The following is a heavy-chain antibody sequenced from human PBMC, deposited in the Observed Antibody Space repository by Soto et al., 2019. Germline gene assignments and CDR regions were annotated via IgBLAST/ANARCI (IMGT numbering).Heavy chain of an antibody. CDR3: ARFPVTIVVVPAASEHYYYGMDV. J-gene: IGHJ6*02. CDR1: GYTFTSYY. Sequence: QVQLVQSGAEVKKPGASVKVSCKASGYTFTSYYMHWVRQAPGQGLEWMGIINTSGGSTSYAQKFQGRVTRTSETSTSTVYMELSSLRSEDTAVYYCARFPVTIVVVPAASEHYYYGMDVWGQGTTVTVSS. CDR2: INTSGGST. V-gene: IGHV1-46*01. D-gene: IGHD2-2*01.